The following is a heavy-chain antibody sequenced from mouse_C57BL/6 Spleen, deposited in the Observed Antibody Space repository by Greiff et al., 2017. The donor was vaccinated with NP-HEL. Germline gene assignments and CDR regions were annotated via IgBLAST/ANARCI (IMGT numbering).Heavy chain of an antibody. D-gene: IGHD2-4*01. CDR3: ARGRNGLRRAMDY. J-gene: IGHJ4*01. CDR2: IYPGSGST. V-gene: IGHV1-55*01. Sequence: QVQLQQPGAELVKPGASVKMSCKASGYTFTSYWITWVKQRPGQGLEWIGDIYPGSGSTNYNEKFKSKATLTVDTSSSTAYMQLSSLTSEDSAVYYCARGRNGLRRAMDYWGQGTSVTVSS. CDR1: GYTFTSYW.